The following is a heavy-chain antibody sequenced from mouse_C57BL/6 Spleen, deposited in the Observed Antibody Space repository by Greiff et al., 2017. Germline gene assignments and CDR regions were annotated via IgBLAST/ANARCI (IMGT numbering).Heavy chain of an antibody. CDR3: ARGDPGYFDV. V-gene: IGHV1-52*01. CDR1: GYTFTSYW. CDR2: IDPSASET. D-gene: IGHD3-3*01. Sequence: VQLQQPGAELVRPGSSVKLSCKASGYTFTSYWKHWVKQRPIQGLEWIGNIDPSASETHYNQTFKDKATLTVAKSSSAAYMQLSSLTSEDSAVYYGARGDPGYFDVWGTGTTVTVSS. J-gene: IGHJ1*03.